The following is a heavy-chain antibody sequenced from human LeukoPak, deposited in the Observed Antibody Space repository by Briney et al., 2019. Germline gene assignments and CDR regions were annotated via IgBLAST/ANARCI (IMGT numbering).Heavy chain of an antibody. V-gene: IGHV1-2*02. CDR1: GYTFSGYY. CDR2: INPNSGDT. D-gene: IGHD3-10*01. CDR3: ARIRFGELYEWFDP. J-gene: IGHJ5*02. Sequence: ASVKVSCKASGYTFSGYYMHWVRQAPGQGLEWMGWINPNSGDTNYAQNFQGRVTVTRDTSISTAYMELSRLRSDDTAVYYCARIRFGELYEWFDPWGQGTLVTVSS.